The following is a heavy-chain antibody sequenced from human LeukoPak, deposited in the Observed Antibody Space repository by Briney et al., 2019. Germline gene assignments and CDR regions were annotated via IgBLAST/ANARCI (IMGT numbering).Heavy chain of an antibody. V-gene: IGHV4-30-4*01. D-gene: IGHD2-8*01. CDR1: GGSISSGDYY. CDR3: ARHPLGGSRIVPQVV. J-gene: IGHJ4*02. CDR2: IYYSGST. Sequence: SETLSLTCTVSGGSISSGDYYWSWIRQPPGKGLEWIGYIYYSGSTYYNPSLKSRVTISVDTSKNQFSLKLSSVTAADTAVYYCARHPLGGSRIVPQVVWGQGTLVTVSS.